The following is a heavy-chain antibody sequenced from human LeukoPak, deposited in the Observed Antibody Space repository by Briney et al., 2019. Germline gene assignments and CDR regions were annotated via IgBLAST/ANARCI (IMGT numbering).Heavy chain of an antibody. D-gene: IGHD3-10*01. J-gene: IGHJ5*02. CDR1: GGSISSYY. CDR2: IYTSGST. Sequence: SETLSLTCTVSGGSISSYYWSWIRQPAGKGLEWIGRIYTSGSTNYNPSLKSRVTISVDTSKNQFSLKLSSVTAADTAVYYCARAGGFTILRGVVNNWFDPWGQGTLVTVSS. V-gene: IGHV4-4*07. CDR3: ARAGGFTILRGVVNNWFDP.